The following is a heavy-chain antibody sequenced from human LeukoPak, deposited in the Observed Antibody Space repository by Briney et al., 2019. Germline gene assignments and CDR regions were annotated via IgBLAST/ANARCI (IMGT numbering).Heavy chain of an antibody. CDR1: GGSISSGGYY. D-gene: IGHD2/OR15-2a*01. CDR3: ARGRFYGLADY. V-gene: IGHV4-31*03. CDR2: IFYSGST. Sequence: SQTLSLTCTVSGGSISSGGYYWSWIRQHPGKGLEWIGYIFYSGSTYYTPSLKSRITISVDTSKNQFSLRLSSVTAADTAVYYCARGRFYGLADYWGQGNLLTVSS. J-gene: IGHJ4*02.